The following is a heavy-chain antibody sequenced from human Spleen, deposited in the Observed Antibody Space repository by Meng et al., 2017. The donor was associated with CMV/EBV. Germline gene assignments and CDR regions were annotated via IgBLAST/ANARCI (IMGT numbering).Heavy chain of an antibody. CDR1: GFTFSSYA. CDR3: ARMSMGRAKRYYFDY. V-gene: IGHV3-30-3*01. J-gene: IGHJ4*02. D-gene: IGHD3-10*01. CDR2: ISYDGSNK. Sequence: GESLKISCAASGFTFSSYAMHWVRQAPGKGLEWVAVISYDGSNKYYADSVKGRFTISRDNAKNSLYLQMNSLRAEDTAVYYCARMSMGRAKRYYFDYWGQGTLVTVSS.